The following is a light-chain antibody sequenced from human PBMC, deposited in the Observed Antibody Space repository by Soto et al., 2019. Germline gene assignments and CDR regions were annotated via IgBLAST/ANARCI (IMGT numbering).Light chain of an antibody. Sequence: EIVLTQSPGTLSLSPGERATLSCRASQSISSSYLAWYQQKPRQAPRLLIYGASIRATGIPDRFSGRGSGTDFTLTISRLEAEDFAVYYCQQYGSSPPNTFGQGTKLEIK. CDR1: QSISSSY. CDR3: QQYGSSPPNT. J-gene: IGKJ2*01. V-gene: IGKV3-20*01. CDR2: GAS.